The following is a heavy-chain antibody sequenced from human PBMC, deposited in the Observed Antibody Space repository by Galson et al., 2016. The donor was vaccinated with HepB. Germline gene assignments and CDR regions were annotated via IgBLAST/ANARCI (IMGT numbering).Heavy chain of an antibody. J-gene: IGHJ6*02. D-gene: IGHD6-13*01. V-gene: IGHV3-23*01. Sequence: SLRLSCAASGFTFSSYAMSWVRQAPGKGLEWVSAISGSGGSTYYADSVKGRFTISRDNSKNTLYLQMNSLRAEDTAVYYCAKASSPGYYYGTDVWGQGTTVTVSS. CDR2: ISGSGGST. CDR1: GFTFSSYA. CDR3: AKASSPGYYYGTDV.